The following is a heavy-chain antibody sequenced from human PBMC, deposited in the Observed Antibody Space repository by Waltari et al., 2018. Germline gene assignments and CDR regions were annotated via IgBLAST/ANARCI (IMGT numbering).Heavy chain of an antibody. CDR2: IKQDGSEK. CDR1: EFTLSSYW. CDR3: ARDYIAAASSNWFDP. J-gene: IGHJ5*02. V-gene: IGHV3-7*01. Sequence: EVQLVESGGGLVQPGGSLRLSCAASEFTLSSYWRSWGRQAPGKGLEWVANIKQDGSEKYYVDSVKGRFTISRDNAKNSLYLQMNSLRAEDTAVYYCARDYIAAASSNWFDPWGQGTLVTVSS. D-gene: IGHD6-13*01.